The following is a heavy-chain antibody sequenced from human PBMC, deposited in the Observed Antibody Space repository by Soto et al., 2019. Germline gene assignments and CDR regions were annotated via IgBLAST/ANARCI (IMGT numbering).Heavy chain of an antibody. Sequence: QLHLVQSGGGVVQPGRSLRLSCVASGFTFSSYDMHWVRQAPGKGLEWVANIWYDGTKNYYADSVKGRFTISRDNSKNTLFLQMDSLRVEDTAVYYCATLRSGYLDFWGQGTLVTVSS. V-gene: IGHV3-33*01. D-gene: IGHD2-15*01. CDR1: GFTFSSYD. CDR2: IWYDGTKN. CDR3: ATLRSGYLDF. J-gene: IGHJ4*02.